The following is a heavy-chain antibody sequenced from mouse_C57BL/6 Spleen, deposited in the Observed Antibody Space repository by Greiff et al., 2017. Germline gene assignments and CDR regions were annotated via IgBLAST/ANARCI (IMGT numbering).Heavy chain of an antibody. D-gene: IGHD1-1*01. Sequence: DVQLVESGGDLVKPGGSLKLSCAASGFTFSSYGMSWVRQTPDKRLEWVATISSGGSYTYYPDSVKGRFTISRDNAKNTLYLQMSSLKSEDTAMYYCARYGVFDYWGQGTTLTVSS. J-gene: IGHJ2*01. V-gene: IGHV5-6*01. CDR3: ARYGVFDY. CDR1: GFTFSSYG. CDR2: ISSGGSYT.